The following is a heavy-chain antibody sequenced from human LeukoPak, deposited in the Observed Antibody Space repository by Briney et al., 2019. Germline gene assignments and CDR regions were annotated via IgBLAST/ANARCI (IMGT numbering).Heavy chain of an antibody. CDR1: GGSISSYY. CDR2: IYYSGST. J-gene: IGHJ6*03. D-gene: IGHD3-22*01. CDR3: TRGSIAYYYMDV. Sequence: PSETLSLTCTVSGGSISSYYWSWIRQPPGKGLEWIGNIYYSGSTNYNPPLKSRVTISVDTSKNQFSLKLSSVTAADTAVYYCTRGSIAYYYMDVWGKGTTVTISS. V-gene: IGHV4-59*01.